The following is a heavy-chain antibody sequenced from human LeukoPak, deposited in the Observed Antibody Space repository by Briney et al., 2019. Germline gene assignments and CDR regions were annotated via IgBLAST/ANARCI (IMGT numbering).Heavy chain of an antibody. D-gene: IGHD5-12*01. V-gene: IGHV3-21*01. J-gene: IGHJ6*02. Sequence: PGGSLRLSCGASGFTFSSYNMNWVRQAPGKGLEWVSSISSSSTYIYYADSVKGRFTISRDNAKNSLYLQMNSLRAEDTAVYYCARSGYSGYDPYYYYYYGMDVWGQGTTVTVSS. CDR2: ISSSSTYI. CDR1: GFTFSSYN. CDR3: ARSGYSGYDPYYYYYYGMDV.